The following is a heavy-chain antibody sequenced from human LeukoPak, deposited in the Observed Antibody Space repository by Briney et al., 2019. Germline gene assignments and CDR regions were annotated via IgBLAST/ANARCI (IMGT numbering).Heavy chain of an antibody. Sequence: GASVKVSCKASGYTFTSYGISWVRQAPGQGLEWMGWINPNSGGTNYAQKFQGRVTMTRDTSISTAYMELSRLRSDDTAVYYCARNSGSLDAFDIWGQGTMVTVSS. CDR3: ARNSGSLDAFDI. CDR1: GYTFTSYG. D-gene: IGHD1-26*01. J-gene: IGHJ3*02. CDR2: INPNSGGT. V-gene: IGHV1-2*02.